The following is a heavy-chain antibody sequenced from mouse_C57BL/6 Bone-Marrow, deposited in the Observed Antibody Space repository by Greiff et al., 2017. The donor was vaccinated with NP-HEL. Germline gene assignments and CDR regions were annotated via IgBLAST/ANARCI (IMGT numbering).Heavy chain of an antibody. CDR1: GFTFSSYA. D-gene: IGHD1-1*01. J-gene: IGHJ1*03. CDR3: ARGGPYYYYGTRYFDV. V-gene: IGHV5-4*01. Sequence: EVQRVESGGGLVKPGGSLKLSCAASGFTFSSYAMSWVRQTPEKRLEWVATISDGGSYTYYPDNVKGRFTISRDNAKNNLYLQMSHLKSEDTAMYYCARGGPYYYYGTRYFDVWGTGTTVTVSS. CDR2: ISDGGSYT.